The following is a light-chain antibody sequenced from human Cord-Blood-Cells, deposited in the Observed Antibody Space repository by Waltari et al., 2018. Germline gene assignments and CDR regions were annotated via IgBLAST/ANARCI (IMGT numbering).Light chain of an antibody. J-gene: IGKJ1*01. V-gene: IGKV1-33*01. CDR1: QDISNY. CDR3: QQYDHLWT. Sequence: SPSSLSASVGDRVTITCQASQDISNYLNWYQQKPGKAPKLLIYDASNLETGVPSRFSGSGSGTDFTFTISILQPEDIATYYCQQYDHLWTFGQGTKVEIK. CDR2: DAS.